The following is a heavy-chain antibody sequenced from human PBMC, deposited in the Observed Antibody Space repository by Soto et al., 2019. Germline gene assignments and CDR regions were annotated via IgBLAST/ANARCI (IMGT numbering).Heavy chain of an antibody. V-gene: IGHV5-51*07. Sequence: GESLKISCQGSGYSFTKYWIGWVHQMPGKGLEWMGIIYPGDSDTRYSPSFQGQVTISADKSISTAYLQWSSLKASDTAMYYCARTSAAGKYYYGMDVWGQGTTVTVSS. CDR1: GYSFTKYW. J-gene: IGHJ6*02. CDR2: IYPGDSDT. CDR3: ARTSAAGKYYYGMDV. D-gene: IGHD6-13*01.